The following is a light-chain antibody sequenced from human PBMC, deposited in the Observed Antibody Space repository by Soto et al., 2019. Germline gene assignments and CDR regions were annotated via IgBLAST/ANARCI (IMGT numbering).Light chain of an antibody. CDR2: AAS. CDR1: QGIRNY. J-gene: IGKJ1*01. CDR3: QKDNSAPRT. V-gene: IGKV1-27*01. Sequence: DIKMTQSPYSLSASVGDRVTITCRASQGIRNYLAWYQQKPGKVPKLLIYAASTLQSGVPSRFSGSGSGTDFTLTISSLQPEDVATYYFQKDNSAPRTVGQGTKVEIK.